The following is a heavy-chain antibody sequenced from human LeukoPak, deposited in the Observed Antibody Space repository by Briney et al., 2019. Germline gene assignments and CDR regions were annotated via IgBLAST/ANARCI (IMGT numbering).Heavy chain of an antibody. D-gene: IGHD1-26*01. Sequence: ASVKVSCKASGYTFTVYYMHWLRQAPGQGLEWMGRINPNNGGTNYAQNFQGRVTMTRDTSISTAYMELSSLISDDTAVYYCAGQNMEWELLAFDYWGQGTLVTVSS. V-gene: IGHV1-2*06. CDR3: AGQNMEWELLAFDY. CDR2: INPNNGGT. CDR1: GYTFTVYY. J-gene: IGHJ4*02.